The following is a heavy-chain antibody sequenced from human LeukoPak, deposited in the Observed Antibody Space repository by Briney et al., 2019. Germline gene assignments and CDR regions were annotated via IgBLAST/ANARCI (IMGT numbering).Heavy chain of an antibody. J-gene: IGHJ4*02. D-gene: IGHD6-25*01. CDR1: GFTFSSYW. CDR3: AKGSDSSAWTLFDY. Sequence: GGSLRLSCAASGFTFSSYWMSWVRQAPGKGLEWVANIKQDGSKKNYVDSVKGRFTISRDNAKKSLYLQMNSLRAEDTAVYYCAKGSDSSAWTLFDYWGQGTLVTVSS. CDR2: IKQDGSKK. V-gene: IGHV3-7*03.